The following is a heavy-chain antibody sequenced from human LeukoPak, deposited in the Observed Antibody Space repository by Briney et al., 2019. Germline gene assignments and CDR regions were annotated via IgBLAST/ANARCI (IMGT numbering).Heavy chain of an antibody. D-gene: IGHD4-17*01. CDR2: ISGSGGST. Sequence: PGGSLRLSCAASGFTFSSYAMSWVRQAPGKGLEWVSAISGSGGSTYYADSVKGRFTISRDNSKNTLYLQMNSLRAEDTAVYYCAKDPNDYGDYEGVPWGQGTLVTVSS. CDR1: GFTFSSYA. V-gene: IGHV3-23*01. CDR3: AKDPNDYGDYEGVP. J-gene: IGHJ4*02.